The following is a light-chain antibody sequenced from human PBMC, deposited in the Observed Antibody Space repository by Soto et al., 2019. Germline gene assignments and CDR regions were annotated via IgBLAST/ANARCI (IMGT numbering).Light chain of an antibody. CDR3: QQRSNWPLT. Sequence: EIVLTQSPATLSLSPGERATLSCRASQSVSSSLAWYQQKPGQAPRLLIYDASNRATGIPARFSGSGSGTDLTLTITRLEPEDVAVYYCQQRSNWPLTFGGGTKVEIK. CDR1: QSVSSS. J-gene: IGKJ4*01. CDR2: DAS. V-gene: IGKV3-11*01.